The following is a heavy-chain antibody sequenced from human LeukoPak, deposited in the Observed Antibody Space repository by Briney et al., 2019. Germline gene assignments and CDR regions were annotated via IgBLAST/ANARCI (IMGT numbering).Heavy chain of an antibody. CDR3: ARSLYYYDSSGYFIYDY. CDR1: GFTFSSYA. CDR2: ISGSGGST. D-gene: IGHD3-22*01. Sequence: GGSLRLSCAASGFTFSSYAMSWVRQAPGKGLEWVSAISGSGGSTYYADSVKGRFTISRDNSKNTLYLQMNSLRAEDTAVYYCARSLYYYDSSGYFIYDYWGQGTLVTVSS. J-gene: IGHJ4*02. V-gene: IGHV3-23*01.